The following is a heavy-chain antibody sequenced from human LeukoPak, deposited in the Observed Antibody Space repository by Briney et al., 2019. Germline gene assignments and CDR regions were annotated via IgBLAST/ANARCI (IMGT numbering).Heavy chain of an antibody. CDR1: GYTLTKLS. V-gene: IGHV1-24*01. CDR2: SDPEDGDP. D-gene: IGHD1-26*01. Sequence: ASVKVSCKISGYTLTKLSMHWLRQAPGKGLEWMGTSDPEDGDPIFAQKFQGRVTMTEDTSTDTAYMELSSLRSEDTAVYYCAILGVTSPYSIDYWGQGTLATVSS. CDR3: AILGVTSPYSIDY. J-gene: IGHJ4*02.